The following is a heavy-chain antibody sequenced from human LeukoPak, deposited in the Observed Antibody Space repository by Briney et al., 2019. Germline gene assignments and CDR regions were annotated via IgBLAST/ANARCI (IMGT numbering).Heavy chain of an antibody. J-gene: IGHJ6*02. Sequence: GASVKVSCKASGYTFTGYYMHWVRQAPGQGVEWMGWINPNSGGTNYAQKFQGWVTMTRDTSISTAYMELSRLRSDDTAVYYCARGDYYGSGSYKSHYYGMDVWGQGTTVTVSS. CDR2: INPNSGGT. D-gene: IGHD3-10*01. V-gene: IGHV1-2*04. CDR3: ARGDYYGSGSYKSHYYGMDV. CDR1: GYTFTGYY.